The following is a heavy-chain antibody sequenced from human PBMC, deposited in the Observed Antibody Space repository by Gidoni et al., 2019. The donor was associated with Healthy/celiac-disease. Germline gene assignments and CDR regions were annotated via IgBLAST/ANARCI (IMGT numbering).Heavy chain of an antibody. V-gene: IGHV3-23*01. D-gene: IGHD4-17*01. Sequence: EVQLLESGGGLVQPGGSLRLSCAASGFTFSSYAMSWVRQAPGKGLEWVSAISGSGGSTYYADSVKGRFTISRDNSKNTLYLQMNSLRAEDTAVYYCCTLGSPDYGDYRPFDYWGQGTLVTVSS. CDR1: GFTFSSYA. CDR2: ISGSGGST. CDR3: CTLGSPDYGDYRPFDY. J-gene: IGHJ4*02.